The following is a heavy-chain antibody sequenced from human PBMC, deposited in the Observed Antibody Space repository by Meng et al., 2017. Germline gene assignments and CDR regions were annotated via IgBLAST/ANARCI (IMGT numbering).Heavy chain of an antibody. D-gene: IGHD7-27*01. CDR1: GVSISSSNC. Sequence: QVEVQAAGPLLRRPSRSLSLTFAGVGVSISSSNCGSWVRQPPGNGLEWIGEIYHRGITNYNPSLKSRVTISVDKSKNQFSLKLSSVTAADTAVYYCARDGRSWDWGQGTLVTVSS. J-gene: IGHJ4*02. CDR3: ARDGRSWD. CDR2: IYHRGIT. V-gene: IGHV4-4*02.